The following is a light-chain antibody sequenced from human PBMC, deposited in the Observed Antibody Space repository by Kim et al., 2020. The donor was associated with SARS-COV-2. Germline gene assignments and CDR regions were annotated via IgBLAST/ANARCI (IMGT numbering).Light chain of an antibody. V-gene: IGKV3-20*01. J-gene: IGKJ5*01. CDR3: HQYGSSPST. CDR2: IAS. Sequence: YPGERATLSCRASRSVTSNYLAWYQQKPGQAPRLLIYIASSRATGIPDRFSGSGSGTEFTLTISRLEPEDFAVYYCHQYGSSPSTFGQGTRLEIK. CDR1: RSVTSNY.